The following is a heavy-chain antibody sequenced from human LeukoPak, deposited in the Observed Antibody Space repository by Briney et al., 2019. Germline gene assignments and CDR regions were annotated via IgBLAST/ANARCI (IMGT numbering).Heavy chain of an antibody. Sequence: ASAKVSCKASGYTFTSYAMHWVRQAPGQRLEWMGWINAGNGNTKYSQKFQGRVTITRDTSASTAYMELSSLRSEDTAVYYCARPYYDILTGYYMPFDYWGQGTLVTVSS. CDR3: ARPYYDILTGYYMPFDY. CDR1: GYTFTSYA. D-gene: IGHD3-9*01. V-gene: IGHV1-3*01. J-gene: IGHJ4*02. CDR2: INAGNGNT.